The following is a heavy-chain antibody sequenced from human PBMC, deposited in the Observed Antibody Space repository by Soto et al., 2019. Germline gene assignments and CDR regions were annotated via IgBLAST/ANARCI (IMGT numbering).Heavy chain of an antibody. V-gene: IGHV3-72*01. Sequence: GGSLRLSCAASGFTFSDHYMDWVRQAPGKGLEWVGRIRNKANSYSTEYAASVKGRFTISRDDSRNSLYLQMNSLKSEDTAVYYCARGGRRFSSVWFDPWGQGTLVTVSS. CDR2: IRNKANSYST. CDR3: ARGGRRFSSVWFDP. D-gene: IGHD6-6*01. J-gene: IGHJ5*02. CDR1: GFTFSDHY.